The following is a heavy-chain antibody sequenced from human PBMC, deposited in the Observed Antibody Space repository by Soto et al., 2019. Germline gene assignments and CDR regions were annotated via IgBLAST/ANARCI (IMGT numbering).Heavy chain of an antibody. Sequence: SETLSLTCAVYGGAFRGYYWSCIRQPPGNGLEWLGEINDSGSTNYNPSLKSRITISLDTSKKEISLRLSSVTAADTAVYYCARERGRYCSGESCYPFGPWGQGALVTVSS. CDR2: INDSGST. CDR1: GGAFRGYY. D-gene: IGHD2-15*01. V-gene: IGHV4-34*01. CDR3: ARERGRYCSGESCYPFGP. J-gene: IGHJ5*02.